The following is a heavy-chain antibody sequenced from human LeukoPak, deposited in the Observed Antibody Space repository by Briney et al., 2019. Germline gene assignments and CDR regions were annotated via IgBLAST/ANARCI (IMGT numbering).Heavy chain of an antibody. CDR1: RYTFTSYG. CDR3: AREDSSGYNPEY. V-gene: IGHV1-18*01. J-gene: IGHJ4*02. CDR2: ISAYNGNT. D-gene: IGHD3-22*01. Sequence: ASVKVSCKASRYTFTSYGSSWVRQAPGQGREWMGWISAYNGNTNYAQKLQGRVTMTTDTSTSTAYMELRSLRSDDTAVYYCAREDSSGYNPEYWGQGTLVTVSS.